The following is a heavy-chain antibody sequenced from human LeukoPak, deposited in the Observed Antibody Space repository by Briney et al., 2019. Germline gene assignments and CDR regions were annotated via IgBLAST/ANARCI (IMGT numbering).Heavy chain of an antibody. CDR3: AKQDEYCSGGSCYPAFDI. CDR2: ISSSSSYI. Sequence: GGSLRLSCAASGFTFSSYTMNWVRQAPGKGLEWVSSISSSSSYIYYADSVKGRFTISRDNAKNSLYLQMNSLTAEDTAVYYCAKQDEYCSGGSCYPAFDIWGQGTMVTVSS. J-gene: IGHJ3*02. D-gene: IGHD2-15*01. V-gene: IGHV3-21*01. CDR1: GFTFSSYT.